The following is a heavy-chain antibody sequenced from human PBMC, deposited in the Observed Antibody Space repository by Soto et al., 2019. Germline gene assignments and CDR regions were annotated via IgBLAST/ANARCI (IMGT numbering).Heavy chain of an antibody. J-gene: IGHJ6*02. CDR1: GYSFTSYW. Sequence: GESLKISCKGSGYSFTSYWIGWVRQMPGKVLEWMGIIYPGDSDTRYSPSFQGQVTISADKSISTAYLQWSTLKASDTATYYCARIGVEAVAGYYYYGMDVWGQGXTVTVYS. V-gene: IGHV5-51*01. CDR2: IYPGDSDT. CDR3: ARIGVEAVAGYYYYGMDV. D-gene: IGHD6-19*01.